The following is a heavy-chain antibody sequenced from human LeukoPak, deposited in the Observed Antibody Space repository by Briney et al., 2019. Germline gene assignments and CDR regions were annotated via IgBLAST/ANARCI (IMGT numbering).Heavy chain of an antibody. CDR2: IYYSGST. CDR3: ASGAPDFDDY. J-gene: IGHJ4*02. D-gene: IGHD1-14*01. V-gene: IGHV4-39*07. Sequence: SETLSLTCTVSGGSISSSSYYWGWIRQPPGKGLEWIGSIYYSGSTYYNPSLKSRVTISVDTSKNQFSLKLSSVTAADTAVYYCASGAPDFDDYWGQGTLVTVSS. CDR1: GGSISSSSYY.